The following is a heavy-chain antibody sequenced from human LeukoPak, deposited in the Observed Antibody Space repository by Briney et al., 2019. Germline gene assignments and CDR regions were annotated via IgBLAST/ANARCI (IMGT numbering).Heavy chain of an antibody. Sequence: PGGSLRLSCAAAGFTFISYSINWVRQAPGRGLEWVSYISSDGLAIHYADSVKGRFTISRDNGKNSVYLEMNSLRAEDTALYYCARDFRENYSIDYWGQGTWSPSPQ. CDR1: GFTFISYS. CDR2: ISSDGLAI. CDR3: ARDFRENYSIDY. J-gene: IGHJ4*02. D-gene: IGHD1-7*01. V-gene: IGHV3-48*01.